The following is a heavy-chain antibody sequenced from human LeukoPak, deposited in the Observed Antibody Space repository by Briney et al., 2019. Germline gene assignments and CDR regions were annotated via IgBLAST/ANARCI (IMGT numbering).Heavy chain of an antibody. J-gene: IGHJ4*02. V-gene: IGHV1-18*01. CDR3: ARGSWNIAVAGTFDY. CDR1: GYTFTSYG. CDR2: ISAYNGNT. Sequence: ASVKVSCKASGYTFTSYGISWVRQAPGRGLEWMGWISAYNGNTNYAQKLQGRVTMTTDTSTSTAYMELRSLRSDDTAVCYCARGSWNIAVAGTFDYWGQGTLVTVSS. D-gene: IGHD6-19*01.